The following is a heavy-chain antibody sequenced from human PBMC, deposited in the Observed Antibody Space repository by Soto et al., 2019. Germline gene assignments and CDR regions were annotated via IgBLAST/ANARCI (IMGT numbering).Heavy chain of an antibody. V-gene: IGHV1-2*02. Sequence: QVHLVQSGAEVKKPGASVKVSCKASGYTFIGYYIHWVLQAPGQGLDWMWWINPNTGGTNYAQKFQGRGPLTRDTSISTSYMALSSLTSDDTAVYFCARAPVAARHNWFAPWGQGTLVTVSS. J-gene: IGHJ5*02. CDR3: ARAPVAARHNWFAP. D-gene: IGHD6-6*01. CDR1: GYTFIGYY. CDR2: INPNTGGT.